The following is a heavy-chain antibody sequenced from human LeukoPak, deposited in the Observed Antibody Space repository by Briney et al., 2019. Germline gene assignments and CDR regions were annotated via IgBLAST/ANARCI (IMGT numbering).Heavy chain of an antibody. D-gene: IGHD2-21*02. CDR2: INHSGST. CDR1: GGSFSGYY. CDR3: ASSVVTAIYDACDI. Sequence: SETLSLTCAVYGGSFSGYYWSWIRQPPGKGLEWIGEINHSGSTNYNPSLKSRVTISVDTSKNQFSLKLSSVTAADTAVYYCASSVVTAIYDACDIWGQGTMVTVSS. J-gene: IGHJ3*02. V-gene: IGHV4-34*01.